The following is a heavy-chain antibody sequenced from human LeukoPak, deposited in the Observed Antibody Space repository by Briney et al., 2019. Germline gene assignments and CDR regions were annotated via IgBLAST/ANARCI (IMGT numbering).Heavy chain of an antibody. J-gene: IGHJ4*02. Sequence: SETLSLTRTVSGGSISSYYWSWIRQPPGKGLEWIGYIYYSGSTNYNPSLKSRVTISVDTSKNQFSLKLSSVTAADTAVYYCARANSGWHPGDRGFDYWGQGTLVTVSS. D-gene: IGHD6-19*01. V-gene: IGHV4-59*01. CDR2: IYYSGST. CDR3: ARANSGWHPGDRGFDY. CDR1: GGSISSYY.